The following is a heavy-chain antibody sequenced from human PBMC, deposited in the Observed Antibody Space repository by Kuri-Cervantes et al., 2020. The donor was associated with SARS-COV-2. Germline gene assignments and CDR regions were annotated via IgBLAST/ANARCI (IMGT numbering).Heavy chain of an antibody. V-gene: IGHV3-21*01. J-gene: IGHJ4*02. CDR3: ARGVPGF. CDR1: GFTFSSYS. Sequence: GESLKISCAASGFTFSSYSMNWVRQAPGKGLEWVLSISSSSSYIYYADSVKGRFTISRDNSKNTLYLQMNSLRAEDTAVYYCARGVPGFWGPGTLVTVSS. D-gene: IGHD5/OR15-5a*01. CDR2: ISSSSSYI.